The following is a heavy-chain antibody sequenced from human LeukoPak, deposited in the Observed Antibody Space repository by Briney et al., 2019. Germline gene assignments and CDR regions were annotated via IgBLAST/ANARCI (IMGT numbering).Heavy chain of an antibody. CDR3: AKSLWFGGVSHDY. CDR2: ISGSGGST. V-gene: IGHV3-23*01. J-gene: IGHJ4*02. Sequence: PGGSLRLSCAASGFTFRSYAMSWVRQATGKGLEWVSSISGSGGSTYYTDSVKGRFTISRDNSKNTLYLQMNSLRGEDTAVYYCAKSLWFGGVSHDYWGQGTLVTVSS. CDR1: GFTFRSYA. D-gene: IGHD3-10*01.